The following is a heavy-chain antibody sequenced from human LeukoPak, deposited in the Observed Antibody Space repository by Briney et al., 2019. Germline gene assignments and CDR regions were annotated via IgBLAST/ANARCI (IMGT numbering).Heavy chain of an antibody. CDR1: GFTFDDYA. CDR3: AKDALKGTYSSSSAPLGY. D-gene: IGHD6-6*01. V-gene: IGHV3-9*01. Sequence: PGGSLRLSCAASGFTFDDYAMHWVRQAPGQGLEWVSGISRTSGSIGYADSVKGRFTISRDNAKNSLYLQMNSLRAEDTALYYCAKDALKGTYSSSSAPLGYWGQGTLVTVSS. CDR2: ISRTSGSI. J-gene: IGHJ4*02.